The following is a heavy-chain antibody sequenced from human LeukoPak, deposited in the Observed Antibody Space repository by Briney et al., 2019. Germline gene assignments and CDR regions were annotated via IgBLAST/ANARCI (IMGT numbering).Heavy chain of an antibody. CDR3: ARGGGLDV. D-gene: IGHD3-16*01. CDR2: ISYDGSNK. J-gene: IGHJ6*02. CDR1: GFTFSGYG. Sequence: PGGSLRLSCAASGFTFSGYGMHWVRQAPGKGLEWVALISYDGSNKNYVDAVRGRFTISRDNAKNSLYLQMSNLRAEDTAVYFCARGGGLDVWGQGATVTVSS. V-gene: IGHV3-30*03.